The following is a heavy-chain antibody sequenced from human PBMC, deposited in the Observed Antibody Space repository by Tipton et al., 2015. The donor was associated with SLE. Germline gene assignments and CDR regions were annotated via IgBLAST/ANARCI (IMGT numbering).Heavy chain of an antibody. V-gene: IGHV4-59*01. J-gene: IGHJ6*03. CDR1: GASISGYY. D-gene: IGHD5-12*01. CDR3: ARNRYRGYAAETNYYNYYYLDV. CDR2: IYYSGNT. Sequence: LGLTCTVSGASISGYYWSWIRQPPGKGLEWIGYIYYSGNTSYNPSLKSRVTMSIDTSMTQVSLKLSSVTAADTAVYYCARNRYRGYAAETNYYNYYYLDVWGKGTTVTVSS.